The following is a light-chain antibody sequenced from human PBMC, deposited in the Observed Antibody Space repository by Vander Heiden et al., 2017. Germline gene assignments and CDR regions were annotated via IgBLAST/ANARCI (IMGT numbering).Light chain of an antibody. CDR3: QQYDNLPLT. J-gene: IGKJ4*01. Sequence: QIPPSPSSLSASVGDRVTITCQASQDISNYLNWYQQKPGKAPKRLIYDASNLETGVPSRFSGSGSGTDFTFTISSLQPEDIATYYCQQYDNLPLTFGGGTKVEIK. CDR2: DAS. CDR1: QDISNY. V-gene: IGKV1-33*01.